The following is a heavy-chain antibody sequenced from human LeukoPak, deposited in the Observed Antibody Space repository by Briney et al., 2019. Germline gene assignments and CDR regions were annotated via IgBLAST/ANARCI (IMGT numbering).Heavy chain of an antibody. CDR1: GFTFSTFA. J-gene: IGHJ4*02. Sequence: GGSLRLSCAASGFTFSTFAMNWVRQAPGKGLEWVSAISGSGDSTYFGDSVKGRFTISRDNSKSVLYLQMNSLRAEDTAVYYCARDLLGYYGSGRSGFDYWGQGTLVTVSS. CDR3: ARDLLGYYGSGRSGFDY. D-gene: IGHD3-10*01. CDR2: ISGSGDST. V-gene: IGHV3-23*01.